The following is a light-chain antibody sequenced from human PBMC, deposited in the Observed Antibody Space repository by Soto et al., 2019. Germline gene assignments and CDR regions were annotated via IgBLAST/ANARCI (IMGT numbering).Light chain of an antibody. Sequence: LFTQSPGTLSLSPGERSTLSCRASQSVGRNYLAWYQQKPGQAPRLLISAASSRATGIPDRFSGSGSGTDFTLTISRLESEDSAVYYCQQYGSSPWAFGQGTKVDIK. V-gene: IGKV3-20*01. CDR2: AAS. CDR3: QQYGSSPWA. CDR1: QSVGRNY. J-gene: IGKJ1*01.